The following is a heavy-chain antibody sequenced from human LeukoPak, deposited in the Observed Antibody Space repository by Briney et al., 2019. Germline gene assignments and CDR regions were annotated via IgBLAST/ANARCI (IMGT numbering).Heavy chain of an antibody. CDR2: IIPILGIA. D-gene: IGHD2-2*01. V-gene: IGHV1-69*04. J-gene: IGHJ4*02. CDR3: ARLGEYQLLG. CDR1: GGTFSSYA. Sequence: SVKVSCKASGGTFSSYAIIWVRQAPGQGLEWMGRIIPILGIANYAQKFQGRVTITADKSTSTAYMELSSLRSEDTAVYYCARLGEYQLLGWGQGTLVTVSS.